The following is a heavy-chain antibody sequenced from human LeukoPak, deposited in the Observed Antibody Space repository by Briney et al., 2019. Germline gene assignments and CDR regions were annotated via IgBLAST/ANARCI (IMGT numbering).Heavy chain of an antibody. CDR2: IRYDGSNK. D-gene: IGHD6-19*01. Sequence: PGGSLRLSCAASGFTFSSYGMHWFRQAPAKGLEWVAFIRYDGSNKYYADSVKGRFTISRDNSKNTLYLQMNSLRAEDTAVYYCAKDGEQWLVQEVGYFDYWGQGTLVTVSS. CDR3: AKDGEQWLVQEVGYFDY. J-gene: IGHJ4*02. V-gene: IGHV3-30*02. CDR1: GFTFSSYG.